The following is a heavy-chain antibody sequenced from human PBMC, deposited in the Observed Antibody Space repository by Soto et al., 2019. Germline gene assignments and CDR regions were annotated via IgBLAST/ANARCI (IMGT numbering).Heavy chain of an antibody. V-gene: IGHV3-23*01. Sequence: EAQLSESGGGLGQPGGSLRLSCAASGFTFTNYAMTWVRQSPGKGLEWVSSVSATGGLKYYAESVQGRFTISRDNSKHTVYLQMTNLRDEDTAMYYCAREVGAPSGWLDTWGHGTPVTVSS. CDR3: AREVGAPSGWLDT. CDR1: GFTFTNYA. D-gene: IGHD1-26*01. J-gene: IGHJ5*01. CDR2: VSATGGLK.